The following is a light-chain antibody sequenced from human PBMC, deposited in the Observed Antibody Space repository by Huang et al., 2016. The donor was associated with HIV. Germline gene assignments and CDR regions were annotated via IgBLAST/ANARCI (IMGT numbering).Light chain of an antibody. V-gene: IGKV1-9*01. CDR2: AAS. CDR1: QDISTN. Sequence: IQLTQSPSSLSASVGDRVTITCRASQDISTNLAWYQQKPGEAPKVLIYAASTLQSGVPSRFSGSVSGIYFTLTITNLQPEDFTTYYCQQLNNYPITFGQGTRPDIK. J-gene: IGKJ5*01. CDR3: QQLNNYPIT.